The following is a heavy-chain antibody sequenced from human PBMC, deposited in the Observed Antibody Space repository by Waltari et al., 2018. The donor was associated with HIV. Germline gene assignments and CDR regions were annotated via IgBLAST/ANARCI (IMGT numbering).Heavy chain of an antibody. Sequence: QVQLQQWGAGLLKPSETLSLTCAVYGGSFSGYYWTWISQPPGKGLQWIAEIYHSGAANYNPSLKSRVTISVDTSKNQFSLKLRSVTAADTAVYYCARLRWDASFYYGLDVWGQGTTVTVSS. V-gene: IGHV4-34*02. CDR2: IYHSGAA. D-gene: IGHD4-17*01. CDR3: ARLRWDASFYYGLDV. CDR1: GGSFSGYY. J-gene: IGHJ6*02.